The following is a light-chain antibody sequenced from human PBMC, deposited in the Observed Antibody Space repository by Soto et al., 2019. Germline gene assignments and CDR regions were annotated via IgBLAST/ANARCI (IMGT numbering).Light chain of an antibody. CDR2: GAT. J-gene: IGKJ1*01. V-gene: IGKV3-20*01. CDR1: QSFSSNY. CDR3: QQYSSVWT. Sequence: EIVLTQSPGSLSLSPGERATLSCRASQSFSSNYLAWYQQKPGQAPRILIYGATTRATGIPDRFSGSESGRDFTLTISRLEPEDSAVYSCQQYSSVWTFGQGTKVE.